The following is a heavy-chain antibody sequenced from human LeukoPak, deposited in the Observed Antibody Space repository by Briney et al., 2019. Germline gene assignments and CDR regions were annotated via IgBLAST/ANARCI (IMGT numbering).Heavy chain of an antibody. CDR3: ARVPYDSSGYYWHFDY. Sequence: SETLSLTCTVSGYSISSGYYWGWIRQPPGKGLEWIGSIYHSGSTYYNPSLKSRVTISVDTSKNQFSLNLSSVTAADTAVYYCARVPYDSSGYYWHFDYWGQGTLVTVSS. J-gene: IGHJ4*02. D-gene: IGHD3-22*01. CDR2: IYHSGST. CDR1: GYSISSGYY. V-gene: IGHV4-38-2*02.